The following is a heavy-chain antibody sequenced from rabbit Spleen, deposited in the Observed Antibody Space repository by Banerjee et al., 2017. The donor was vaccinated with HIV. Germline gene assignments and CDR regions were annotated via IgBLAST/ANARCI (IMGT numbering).Heavy chain of an antibody. Sequence: EQLEESGGGLVKPGGTLTLTCTVSGFDFSTYGVSWVRQAPGKGLEWIGYIDGVFGTTYYARWVNGRFTISSHNAQNTLYLQLNSLTVADTATYFCVRGASSSGYYNLWGPGTLVTVS. J-gene: IGHJ4*01. CDR1: GFDFSTYG. CDR3: VRGASSSGYYNL. V-gene: IGHV1S47*01. CDR2: IDGVFGTT. D-gene: IGHD1-1*01.